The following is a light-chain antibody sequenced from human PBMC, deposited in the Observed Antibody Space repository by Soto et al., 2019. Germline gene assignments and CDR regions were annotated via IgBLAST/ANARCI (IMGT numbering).Light chain of an antibody. CDR2: EVS. CDR1: SSDVGGYNY. CDR3: SSYTSSSTLCV. J-gene: IGLJ1*01. Sequence: QSALTQPASVSGSPGQSITISCTGTSSDVGGYNYVSWYQQHPGKAPKLMIYEVSNRPSGVSNRFSGSKSGNTASLTISGLQAEDEADYYFSSYTSSSTLCVFGTGTKLTVL. V-gene: IGLV2-14*01.